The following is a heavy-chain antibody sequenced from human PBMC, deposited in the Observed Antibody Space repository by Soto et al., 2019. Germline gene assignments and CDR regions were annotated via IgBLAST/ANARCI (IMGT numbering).Heavy chain of an antibody. Sequence: GGSLRLSCVASGFTFSTYWMHWVRQTPGEGLVWVSHTDSDGTFTTYADSVEGRFTISRDNVKNTLYLQMNSLRAEDTAVYYCARGGYRNFDYWGQGTLFTVSS. D-gene: IGHD5-18*01. CDR3: ARGGYRNFDY. V-gene: IGHV3-74*01. J-gene: IGHJ4*02. CDR2: TDSDGTFT. CDR1: GFTFSTYW.